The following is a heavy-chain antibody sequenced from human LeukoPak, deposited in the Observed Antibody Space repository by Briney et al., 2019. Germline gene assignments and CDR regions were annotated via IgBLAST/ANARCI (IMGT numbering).Heavy chain of an antibody. Sequence: TSETLSLTCTVSGVSFISHYWSWIRQPPGKGLEWIGYIYYSGSTSYNPSLRGRVTISVDTSKNQFSLKLYSVTAADTAVYYCARVGTGGWYFDLWGRGTLVTVSS. CDR2: IYYSGST. CDR1: GVSFISHY. V-gene: IGHV4-59*11. D-gene: IGHD6-13*01. CDR3: ARVGTGGWYFDL. J-gene: IGHJ2*01.